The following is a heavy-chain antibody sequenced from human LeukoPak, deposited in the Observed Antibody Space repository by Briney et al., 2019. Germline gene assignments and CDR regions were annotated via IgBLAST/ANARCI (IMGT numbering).Heavy chain of an antibody. Sequence: SETLSLTCSVSGDSLSSSHTYYWGWIRQPPGKGLEWIGSSYFRGSTYSSPSLRSRVVISVGTSKNQFSLKLNSVTAADTAVYYCGSSHSSSWYDWWGQGTLVTVTS. CDR3: GSSHSSSWYDW. CDR1: GDSLSSSHTYY. CDR2: SYFRGST. D-gene: IGHD6-13*01. V-gene: IGHV4-39*07. J-gene: IGHJ4*02.